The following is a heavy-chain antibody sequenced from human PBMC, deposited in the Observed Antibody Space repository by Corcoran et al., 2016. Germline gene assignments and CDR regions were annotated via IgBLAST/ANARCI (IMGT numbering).Heavy chain of an antibody. CDR1: GFSLSTSGMR. Sequence: QVTLRESGPALVKPTQTLTLTCTFSGFSLSTSGMRVSWIRQPPGKALEWLALIDWDDDKYYSTSLKTRLTISKDTSKNQVVLTMTNMDPVDTATYYCARGGYYYDSSGYPVDAFDIWGQGTMVTVSS. D-gene: IGHD3-22*01. J-gene: IGHJ3*02. CDR3: ARGGYYYDSSGYPVDAFDI. CDR2: IDWDDDK. V-gene: IGHV2-70*01.